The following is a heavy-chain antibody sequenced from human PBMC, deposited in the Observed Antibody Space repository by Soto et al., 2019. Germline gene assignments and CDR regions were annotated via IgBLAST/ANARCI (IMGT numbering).Heavy chain of an antibody. Sequence: QVHLVESGGGVVQPGRSLRLSCAASGFTFSSNGMHWVRQAPGKGLEWVAVIWYDGSNKDYADCVKGRFTISRDNSKNMLYLQLSGLGTAVTAVSYCARVTSFVSSGGLAPWGQSTVV. V-gene: IGHV3-33*01. CDR1: GFTFSSNG. D-gene: IGHD3-22*01. J-gene: IGHJ5*02. CDR3: ARVTSFVSSGGLAP. CDR2: IWYDGSNK.